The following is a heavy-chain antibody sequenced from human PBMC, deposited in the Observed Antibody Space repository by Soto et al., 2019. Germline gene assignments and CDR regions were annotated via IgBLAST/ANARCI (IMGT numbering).Heavy chain of an antibody. Sequence: QVQLQQWGAGLLKPSETLSLTCAVYGGSFSGYYWSWIRQPPGKGLEWIGEINHSGSTNYNPSLKRRVTISVDTSKNQFSLRLSSVTAADTAVYYCARAPREAGTNRRSYYYYYGMDVWGQGTTVTVSS. J-gene: IGHJ6*02. CDR1: GGSFSGYY. CDR3: ARAPREAGTNRRSYYYYYGMDV. CDR2: INHSGST. V-gene: IGHV4-34*01. D-gene: IGHD6-19*01.